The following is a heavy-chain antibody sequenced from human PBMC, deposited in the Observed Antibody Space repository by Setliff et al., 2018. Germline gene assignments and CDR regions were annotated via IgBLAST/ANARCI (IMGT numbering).Heavy chain of an antibody. D-gene: IGHD1-26*01. CDR2: IYHSGST. Sequence: SETLSLTCAVSGYSISSGYYWGWIRQPPGKGLEWIGSIYHSGSTYYNPSFKSRVTISVDTSKNQFSLKLSSVTAADTAVYYCAGGGDSGSYFLANHDAFDIWGQGTMVTVSS. J-gene: IGHJ3*02. CDR1: GYSISSGYY. CDR3: AGGGDSGSYFLANHDAFDI. V-gene: IGHV4-38-2*01.